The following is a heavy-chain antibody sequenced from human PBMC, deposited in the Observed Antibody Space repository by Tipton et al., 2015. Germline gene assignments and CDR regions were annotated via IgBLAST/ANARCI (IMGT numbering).Heavy chain of an antibody. CDR2: ISYSGST. CDR1: SDSISKYY. Sequence: TLSLTCSVSSDSISKYYWSWIRQPPGKELEWIGYISYSGSTHYNPSLKRRVTISLDTPKNQFSLTLNSVTAADTAVYYCARDLEHGMDVWGQGTTVTVSS. CDR3: ARDLEHGMDV. J-gene: IGHJ6*02. V-gene: IGHV4-59*01. D-gene: IGHD5-24*01.